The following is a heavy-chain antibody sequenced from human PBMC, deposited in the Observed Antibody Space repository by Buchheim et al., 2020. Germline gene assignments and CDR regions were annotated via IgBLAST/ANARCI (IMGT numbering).Heavy chain of an antibody. J-gene: IGHJ4*02. CDR3: ARDYSGTWD. D-gene: IGHD6-13*01. CDR1: GGSISSPTHY. Sequence: QVQLQESGPGLVKPSQTLSLTCTVPGGSISSPTHYWTWIRQLPGKGLEWMGYIYYSGTTYYSPSLKSRVTMSVATSKNQFSLRLDSVTAADTAVYYCARDYSGTWDWGQGTL. V-gene: IGHV4-31*03. CDR2: IYYSGTT.